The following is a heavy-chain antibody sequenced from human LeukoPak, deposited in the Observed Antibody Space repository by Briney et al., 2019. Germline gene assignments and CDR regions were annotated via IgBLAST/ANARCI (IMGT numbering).Heavy chain of an antibody. V-gene: IGHV3-23*01. Sequence: PGGSLRLSYAASGFTFSTYVMSWVRQAPGKGLEWVSGISGSGDNTYYADSVKGRFTISRDNSKNTLYLQMNSLRAEDTAVYYCAKEKQRNFDYWGQGTLVTVSS. J-gene: IGHJ4*02. CDR3: AKEKQRNFDY. CDR1: GFTFSTYV. CDR2: ISGSGDNT.